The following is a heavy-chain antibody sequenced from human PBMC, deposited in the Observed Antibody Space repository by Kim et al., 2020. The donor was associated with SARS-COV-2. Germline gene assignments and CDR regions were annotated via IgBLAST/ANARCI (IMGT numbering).Heavy chain of an antibody. CDR3: AKHKDVGYSYGRYYYGMDV. D-gene: IGHD5-18*01. Sequence: KGRFTLSRENSKNTLYLQMNSLRAEDTAVYFCAKHKDVGYSYGRYYYGMDVWGQGTTVTVSS. V-gene: IGHV3-30*02. J-gene: IGHJ6*02.